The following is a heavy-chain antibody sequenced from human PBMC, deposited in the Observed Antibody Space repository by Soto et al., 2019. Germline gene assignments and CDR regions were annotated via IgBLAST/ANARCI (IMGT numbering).Heavy chain of an antibody. V-gene: IGHV3-21*01. CDR2: ITRDSNHI. D-gene: IGHD1-26*01. CDR1: GFTFTAYT. J-gene: IGHJ4*02. Sequence: GSLRLSCAASGFTFTAYTINWVRQAPGKGLEWVASITRDSNHIYFADSVKGRFTLSRDNAKNSVYLQMNSLRAEDTAIYFCARPFIVGSTTLGYWGQGTLVTVSS. CDR3: ARPFIVGSTTLGY.